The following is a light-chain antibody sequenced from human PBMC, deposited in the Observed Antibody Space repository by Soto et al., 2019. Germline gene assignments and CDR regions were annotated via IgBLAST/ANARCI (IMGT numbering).Light chain of an antibody. CDR2: DVS. CDR3: SSYTGSSTYV. J-gene: IGLJ1*01. Sequence: QSALTQPASVSGSPGQSITISCTGTSSDVGGYNYVSWYQQYPGKAPKLMIYDVSNRPSGVSNRFSGSKSGNTASLTISGLQAEDDSDYYCSSYTGSSTYVFGTGTKLTVL. CDR1: SSDVGGYNY. V-gene: IGLV2-14*01.